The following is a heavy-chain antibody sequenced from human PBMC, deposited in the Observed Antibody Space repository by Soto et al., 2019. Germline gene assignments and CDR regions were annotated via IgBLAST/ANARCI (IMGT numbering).Heavy chain of an antibody. Sequence: GASVKVSCKASGYTFTSYGISWVRQAPGQGLEWMGWISAYNGNTNYAQKLQGRVTMTTDTSTSTAYMELRSLRSDDTAVYYCARAGYCTNGVCRSIDVWGQGTTVTVYS. J-gene: IGHJ6*02. CDR3: ARAGYCTNGVCRSIDV. V-gene: IGHV1-18*01. CDR2: ISAYNGNT. D-gene: IGHD2-8*01. CDR1: GYTFTSYG.